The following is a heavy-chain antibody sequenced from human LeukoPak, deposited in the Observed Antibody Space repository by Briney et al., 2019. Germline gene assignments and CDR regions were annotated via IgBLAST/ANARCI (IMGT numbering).Heavy chain of an antibody. J-gene: IGHJ1*01. CDR1: GFTFSSYG. V-gene: IGHV3-30*18. Sequence: GGSLRLSCAASGFTFSSYGMHWVRQAPGKGLEWVAVISYDGSNKYYADSVKGRFTISRDNSKNTLYLQMNSLRPEDTAVYYYAKDQFSSGFEYFQHWGQGTLVTVSS. CDR3: AKDQFSSGFEYFQH. CDR2: ISYDGSNK. D-gene: IGHD6-19*01.